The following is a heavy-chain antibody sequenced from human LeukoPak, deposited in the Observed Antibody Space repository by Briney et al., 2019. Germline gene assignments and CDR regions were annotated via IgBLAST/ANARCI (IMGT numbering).Heavy chain of an antibody. V-gene: IGHV3-7*01. J-gene: IGHJ4*02. CDR1: GFTFSSYA. CDR2: IKEDGGEK. CDR3: VRDRGYCSGGTCYALWDY. Sequence: PGGSLRLSCAASGFTFSSYAMTWVRQAPGKGLEWVAHIKEDGGEKYHVDPVKGRFTISRDNAKNSLYLQMNSLRAEDTAMYCCVRDRGYCSGGTCYALWDYWGQGTLVTVSS. D-gene: IGHD2-15*01.